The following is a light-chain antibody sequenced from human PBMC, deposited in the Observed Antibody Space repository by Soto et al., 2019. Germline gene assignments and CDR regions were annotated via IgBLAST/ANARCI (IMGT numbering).Light chain of an antibody. J-gene: IGKJ4*01. Sequence: EIVLTQSPGTLSLSPGERATLSCRASQSVSSSYLAWYQQRPGQAPRLLIYGSSSRATDIPDRFSGSGSGTDFTLTISRLEPGDFAVYYCQQYGSSPLTFGGGTKVELK. CDR3: QQYGSSPLT. CDR2: GSS. V-gene: IGKV3-20*01. CDR1: QSVSSSY.